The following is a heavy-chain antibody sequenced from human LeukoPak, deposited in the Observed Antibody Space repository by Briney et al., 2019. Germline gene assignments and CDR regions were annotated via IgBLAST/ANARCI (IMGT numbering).Heavy chain of an antibody. J-gene: IGHJ4*02. CDR1: GATFSSYT. Sequence: ASVKVSCKASGATFSSYTISWGRQAPGQGLGWMGRIIPILGIANYAQKFQGRVTITADKSTSTAYMELSSLRSEDTAVYYCAREGGGITMMGGYYFDYWGQGTLVTVSS. CDR3: AREGGGITMMGGYYFDY. CDR2: IIPILGIA. V-gene: IGHV1-69*04. D-gene: IGHD3-22*01.